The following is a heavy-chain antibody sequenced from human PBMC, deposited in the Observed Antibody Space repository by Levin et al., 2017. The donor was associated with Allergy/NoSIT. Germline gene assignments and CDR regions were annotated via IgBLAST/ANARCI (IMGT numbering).Heavy chain of an antibody. CDR1: GYTLTELS. CDR2: FDPEDGET. J-gene: IGHJ1*01. V-gene: IGHV1-24*01. Sequence: ASVKVSCKVSGYTLTELSMHWVRQAPGKGLEWMGGFDPEDGETIYAQKFQGRVTMTEDTSTDTAYMELSSLRSEDTAVYYCATVRGGDYVWGSYRPYFEYFQHWGQGTLVTVSS. CDR3: ATVRGGDYVWGSYRPYFEYFQH. D-gene: IGHD3-16*02.